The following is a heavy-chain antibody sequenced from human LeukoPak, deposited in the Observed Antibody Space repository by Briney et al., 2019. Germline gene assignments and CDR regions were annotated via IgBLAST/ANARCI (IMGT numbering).Heavy chain of an antibody. CDR2: TYYRSKWYN. CDR3: ATDGERRLRGVLAY. J-gene: IGHJ4*02. D-gene: IGHD3-10*01. Sequence: SQTLSLTCAISGDSVSSNSVAWNWIRQSPSRGLEWLGRTYYRSKWYNDYAVSVKSRITINPDTSKNQFSLKLSSVTAADTAVYYCATDGERRLRGVLAYWGQGTLLTVSS. V-gene: IGHV6-1*01. CDR1: GDSVSSNSVA.